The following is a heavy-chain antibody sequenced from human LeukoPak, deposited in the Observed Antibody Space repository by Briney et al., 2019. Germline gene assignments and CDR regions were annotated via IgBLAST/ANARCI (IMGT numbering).Heavy chain of an antibody. CDR3: AKERSAVTTGLFDS. CDR1: GCTFSTYA. D-gene: IGHD4-17*01. Sequence: PGGSLRLSCAASGCTFSTYAMSWVRQAPGKGLEWVSAISTSGDNTYYADSVKGRFTISRDNSKNTLYLQINSLRVEDTAIYYCAKERSAVTTGLFDSWGQGTLVTVSS. J-gene: IGHJ4*02. CDR2: ISTSGDNT. V-gene: IGHV3-23*01.